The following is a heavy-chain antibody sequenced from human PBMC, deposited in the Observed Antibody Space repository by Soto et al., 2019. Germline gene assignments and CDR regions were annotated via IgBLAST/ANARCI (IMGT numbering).Heavy chain of an antibody. V-gene: IGHV3-30*18. D-gene: IGHD3-3*01. CDR3: AKDLYDFWSGYGFDY. Sequence: QVQLVESGGGVVQPGRSLRLSCAASGFTFSSYGMHWVRQAPGKGLEWVAVISYDGSNKYYADSVKGRFTISRDNSKNTLYLQMNSLRAEDTAVYYCAKDLYDFWSGYGFDYWGQGTLVTVSS. CDR2: ISYDGSNK. CDR1: GFTFSSYG. J-gene: IGHJ4*02.